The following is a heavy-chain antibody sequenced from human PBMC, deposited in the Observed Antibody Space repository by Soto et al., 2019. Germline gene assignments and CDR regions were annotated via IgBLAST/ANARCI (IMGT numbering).Heavy chain of an antibody. Sequence: ASVKVSCKASGYTFTNYAIHWVRQAPGPRLEWMAWINTANGNTQYSQKFQGRVTITRDTSASTAYMELSSLRSEDTAVYYCARSIVVVTALDYWGQ. D-gene: IGHD2-21*02. CDR2: INTANGNT. CDR1: GYTFTNYA. CDR3: ARSIVVVTALDY. J-gene: IGHJ4*01. V-gene: IGHV1-3*04.